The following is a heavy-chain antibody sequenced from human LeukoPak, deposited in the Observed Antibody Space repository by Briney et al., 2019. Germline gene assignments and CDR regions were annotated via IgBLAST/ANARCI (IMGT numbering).Heavy chain of an antibody. CDR2: IKQDGSEK. V-gene: IGHV3-7*01. CDR1: GFSFNNYW. J-gene: IGHJ4*02. Sequence: GGSLRLSCAASGFSFNNYWMNWVRQAPGKGLEWVANIKQDGSEKYYVDSVKGRFTISRDNAKNSLYLQMNSLRAEDTAVYYCARRDYGDGIDYWGQGTLVTVSS. CDR3: ARRDYGDGIDY. D-gene: IGHD4-17*01.